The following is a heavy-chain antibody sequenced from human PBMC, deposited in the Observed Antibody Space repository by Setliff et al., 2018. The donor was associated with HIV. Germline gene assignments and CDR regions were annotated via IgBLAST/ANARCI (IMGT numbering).Heavy chain of an antibody. V-gene: IGHV3-21*04. CDR2: ISSISSHI. D-gene: IGHD1-1*01. CDR1: DFSLYDFN. CDR3: ARDPGMATTYGGDYYYYGLDV. Sequence: LRLSCEASDFSLYDFNMNWVRQAPGKGLEWVSSISSISSHIYYADSVKGRFTISRENATNSLYLQMNSLRAEDTALYYCARDPGMATTYGGDYYYYGLDVWGQGTTVTVSS. J-gene: IGHJ6*02.